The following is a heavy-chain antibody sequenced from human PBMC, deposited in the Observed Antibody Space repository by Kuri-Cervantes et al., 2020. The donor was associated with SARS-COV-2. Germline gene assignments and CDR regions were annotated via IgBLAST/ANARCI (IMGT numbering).Heavy chain of an antibody. CDR2: ICPGDSDT. Sequence: GESLKISCKGSGYSFTSYWIGWVRQMPGKGLEWMGIICPGDSDTRYSPSFQGQVTISADKSISTAYLQWSSLKASDTAMYYCAGLQVPRYYYXYYGMDVWGQGTTVTVSS. V-gene: IGHV5-51*01. CDR3: AGLQVPRYYYXYYGMDV. CDR1: GYSFTSYW. J-gene: IGHJ6*02. D-gene: IGHD4-17*01.